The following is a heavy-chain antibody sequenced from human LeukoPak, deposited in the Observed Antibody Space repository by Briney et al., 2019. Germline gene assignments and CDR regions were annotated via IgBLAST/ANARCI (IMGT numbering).Heavy chain of an antibody. D-gene: IGHD6-19*01. CDR2: ISTSSSYI. CDR3: ARDGSSGWPLKGAFDM. V-gene: IGHV3-21*01. J-gene: IGHJ3*02. CDR1: GFTFNKYS. Sequence: GGSLRLSCAASGFTFNKYSMNWVRQAPGKGLEWVSSISTSSSYIYYADSVKGRFTISRDNAKNSLYLQMNSLRAEDTAVYYCARDGSSGWPLKGAFDMWGQGTMVTVSA.